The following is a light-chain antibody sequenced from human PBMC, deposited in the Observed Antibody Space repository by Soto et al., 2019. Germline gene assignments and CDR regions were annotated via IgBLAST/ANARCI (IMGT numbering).Light chain of an antibody. CDR3: QQRSNWPLT. V-gene: IGKV3D-20*02. CDR2: DAS. J-gene: IGKJ4*01. Sequence: EIVLTQSPGTLSLSPGERATLSCRASQSVSSSYLAWYQQKPGQAPRLLIYDASNRATGIPARFSGSGSGTDFTLTISSLEPEDIAVYYCQQRSNWPLTFGGGTKVAIK. CDR1: QSVSSSY.